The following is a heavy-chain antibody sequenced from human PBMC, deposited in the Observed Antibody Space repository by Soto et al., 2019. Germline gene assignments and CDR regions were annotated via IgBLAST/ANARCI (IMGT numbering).Heavy chain of an antibody. CDR3: ARDLAYCGGDCYSADAFDI. V-gene: IGHV3-23*01. Sequence: GSSLRLSCAASGFTFSNYAMSCVRQGPGKGLEWVSTISGSNGGTYYADFVKGRFTISRDNSKHTLYLQMNSLRAEDTAVYYCARDLAYCGGDCYSADAFDIWGQGTMVTVSS. CDR2: ISGSNGGT. CDR1: GFTFSNYA. J-gene: IGHJ3*02. D-gene: IGHD2-21*02.